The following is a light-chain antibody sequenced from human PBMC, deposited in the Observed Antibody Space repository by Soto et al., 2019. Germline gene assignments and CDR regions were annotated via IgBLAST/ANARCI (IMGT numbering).Light chain of an antibody. CDR3: QQANSFPIT. V-gene: IGKV1-12*01. CDR1: QGISSW. Sequence: DIQMTQSPSSVSASVGDRVTITCRASQGISSWLAWYQKKPGKAPNLLIYAASSLQSGVPSRFSGSESGTDLTLTISSLQPEDCAIYFCQQANSFPITFGQGTRLEIK. J-gene: IGKJ5*01. CDR2: AAS.